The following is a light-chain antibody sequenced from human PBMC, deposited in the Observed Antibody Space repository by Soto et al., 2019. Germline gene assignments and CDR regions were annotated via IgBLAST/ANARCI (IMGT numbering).Light chain of an antibody. Sequence: DIQMTQSPSSLSASVEDRVIITFRASQSISNHLNWYQQKPGKAPKLLIYAASTLQSGVPSRFSGSGSGTDFTLTISSLQPEDFATYYCQQSYSTPTWTFGQGTKVDIK. CDR1: QSISNH. V-gene: IGKV1-39*01. CDR3: QQSYSTPTWT. J-gene: IGKJ1*01. CDR2: AAS.